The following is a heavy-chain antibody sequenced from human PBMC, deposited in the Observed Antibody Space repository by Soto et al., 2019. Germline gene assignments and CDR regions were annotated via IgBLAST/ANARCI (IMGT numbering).Heavy chain of an antibody. Sequence: PSETLSLTCGVSDGSLRGHYWSWIRQPPGKGLEWIAEINHSGFTNYNPSFKSRVTISRDTSTNQISLKLTSVTAADSAAYYCARAAVRQGATLFDFWGQGTLVTVSS. D-gene: IGHD1-26*01. V-gene: IGHV4-34*01. J-gene: IGHJ4*02. CDR3: ARAAVRQGATLFDF. CDR2: INHSGFT. CDR1: DGSLRGHY.